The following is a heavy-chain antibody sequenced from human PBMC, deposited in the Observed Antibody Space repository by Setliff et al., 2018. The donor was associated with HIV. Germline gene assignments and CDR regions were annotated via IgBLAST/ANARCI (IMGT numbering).Heavy chain of an antibody. CDR3: ARERGSGSLDAFGI. CDR2: IDYSGST. Sequence: PSETLSLTCTVSGGSISSHYWSWIRQPPGKGLEWIGNIDYSGSTNYKPSLKNRVTISVDTSNNQFSLKLRSVTAADTAVYYCARERGSGSLDAFGIWGHGTMVTVSS. D-gene: IGHD3-10*01. J-gene: IGHJ3*02. V-gene: IGHV4-59*11. CDR1: GGSISSHY.